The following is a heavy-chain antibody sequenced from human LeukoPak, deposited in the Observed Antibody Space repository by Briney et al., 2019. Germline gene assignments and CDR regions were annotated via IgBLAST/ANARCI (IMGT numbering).Heavy chain of an antibody. V-gene: IGHV1-18*01. J-gene: IGHJ4*02. CDR2: ISAYNGHT. CDR1: GYTFTSYG. CDR3: ARDRSLYYESSGYYSPLGY. D-gene: IGHD3-22*01. Sequence: GASVKVSCKASGYTFTSYGISWVRQAPGQGLEWMGRISAYNGHTNYAQKLQGRVTMTTDTSTSTAYMELRSLRSDDTAVYYCARDRSLYYESSGYYSPLGYWGQGTLVTVSS.